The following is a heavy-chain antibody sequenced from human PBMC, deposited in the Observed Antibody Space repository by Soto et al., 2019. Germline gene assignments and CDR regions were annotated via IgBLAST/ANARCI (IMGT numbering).Heavy chain of an antibody. D-gene: IGHD1-1*01. CDR3: ARGKSGTPFVGMDV. V-gene: IGHV3-74*01. CDR1: GFTFSSYW. J-gene: IGHJ6*02. Sequence: GGSLRLSCAASGFTFSSYWMHWVRQAPGKGLVWVSRINSDGSSTSYADSVKGRFTISRDNAKNTLYLQMNSLRAEDTAVYYCARGKSGTPFVGMDVWGQGTTVTVSS. CDR2: INSDGSST.